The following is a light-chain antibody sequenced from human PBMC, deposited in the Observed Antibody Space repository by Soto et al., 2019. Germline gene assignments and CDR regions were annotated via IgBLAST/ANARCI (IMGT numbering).Light chain of an antibody. J-gene: IGKJ4*01. CDR2: GAS. Sequence: EIVLTQSPGTLSLSPGKRATLSCRASQSVSSNLAWYQQKPGQAPRLLFYGASTRATGIPARFSGSGSGTEFTLTISSLQSEDFAVYYCQQYDNWPPITFGGGTKVDIK. V-gene: IGKV3-15*01. CDR1: QSVSSN. CDR3: QQYDNWPPIT.